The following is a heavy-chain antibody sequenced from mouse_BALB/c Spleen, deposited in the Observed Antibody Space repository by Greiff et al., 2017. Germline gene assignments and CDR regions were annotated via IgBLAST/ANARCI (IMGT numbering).Heavy chain of an antibody. CDR1: GFTFSSYA. Sequence: EVKLVESGGGLVKPGGSLKLSCAASGFTFSSYAMSWVRQTPEKRLEWVASISSGGSTYYPDSVKGRFTISRDNARNILYLQMSSLRSEDTAMYYCARDGKFDYWGQGTTLTVSS. J-gene: IGHJ2*01. CDR3: ARDGKFDY. V-gene: IGHV5-6-5*01. CDR2: ISSGGST.